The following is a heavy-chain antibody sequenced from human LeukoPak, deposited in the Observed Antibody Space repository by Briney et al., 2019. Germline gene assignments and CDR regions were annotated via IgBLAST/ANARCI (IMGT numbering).Heavy chain of an antibody. CDR1: GGSISSYY. D-gene: IGHD4-17*01. J-gene: IGHJ4*02. CDR2: IYYSGST. CDR3: ARQETVTRTFDY. V-gene: IGHV4-39*01. Sequence: PSETLSLTCTVSGGSISSYYWSWIRQPPGKGLEWIGSIYYSGSTYYNPSLKSRVTISVDTSKNQFSLKLSSVTAADTAVYYCARQETVTRTFDYWGQGTLVTVSS.